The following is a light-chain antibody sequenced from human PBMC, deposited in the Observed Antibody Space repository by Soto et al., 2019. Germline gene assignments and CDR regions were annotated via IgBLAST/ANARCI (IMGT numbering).Light chain of an antibody. Sequence: DIQMTQSPSSLSASVGDRVTITCQARQNINNYLNWYQQKPGRAPKLLIYDASNVEAGVPSRFRGSGSGTDFTFTISRRQPEDIATYYCQQYENLPTVGQGTRLEIK. CDR2: DAS. J-gene: IGKJ5*01. CDR3: QQYENLPT. V-gene: IGKV1-33*01. CDR1: QNINNY.